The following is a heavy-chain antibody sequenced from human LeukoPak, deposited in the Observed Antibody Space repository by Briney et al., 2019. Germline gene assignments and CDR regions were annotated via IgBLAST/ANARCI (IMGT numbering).Heavy chain of an antibody. J-gene: IGHJ6*02. CDR2: INHSGST. Sequence: LSETLSLTCAVYGGSFSGYYWSWIRQPPGKGLEWIGEINHSGSTNYSPSLKSRVTISVDTFKNQFSLKLSSVTAADTAVYYCARVSGFYYYGSGTANYYYYGMDVWGQGTTVTVSS. CDR3: ARVSGFYYYGSGTANYYYYGMDV. V-gene: IGHV4-34*01. CDR1: GGSFSGYY. D-gene: IGHD3-10*01.